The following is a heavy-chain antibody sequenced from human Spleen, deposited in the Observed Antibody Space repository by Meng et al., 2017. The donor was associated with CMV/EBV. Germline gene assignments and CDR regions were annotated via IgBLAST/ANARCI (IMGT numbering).Heavy chain of an antibody. CDR1: GITFSSYA. CDR3: VAHYVDTYSH. J-gene: IGHJ4*02. Sequence: GESLKISWTASGITFSSYAMSWVRQAPGKGLEWVSAVSGYGGSAYYADSVKCRFTISSDNSKNTLYLQMNSLRAEDTAVYYCVAHYVDTYSHWGQGTQVTVSS. D-gene: IGHD5-18*01. V-gene: IGHV3-23*01. CDR2: VSGYGGSA.